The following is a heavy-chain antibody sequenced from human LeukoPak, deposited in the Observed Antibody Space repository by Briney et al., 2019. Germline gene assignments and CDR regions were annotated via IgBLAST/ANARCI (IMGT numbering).Heavy chain of an antibody. D-gene: IGHD6-13*01. CDR3: AHKSLVVGSSSWLPFDP. Sequence: KESGPALVKPTQTLTLTCTFSGFSLSTSGMRVSWIRQPPGKALEWLARIDWDDDKYCSTSLKSRLTITKDTSKNQVVLTMTNMDPVDTATYYCAHKSLVVGSSSWLPFDPWGQGTLVTVSS. J-gene: IGHJ5*02. CDR1: GFSLSTSGMR. V-gene: IGHV2-70*12. CDR2: IDWDDDK.